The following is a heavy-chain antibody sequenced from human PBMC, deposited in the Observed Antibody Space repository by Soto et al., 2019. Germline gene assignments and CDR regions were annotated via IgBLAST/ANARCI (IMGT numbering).Heavy chain of an antibody. D-gene: IGHD6-13*01. Sequence: PGESLKISCQASGYSFTSYAIAWVRQMPGKGLESMGIIYPGDSDTRYSPSFQGQVTISVDKSINTAYLQWSSLKASDTAMYYCARQGAQQLGAFDWWGQGTLVTVYS. CDR3: ARQGAQQLGAFDW. CDR1: GYSFTSYA. J-gene: IGHJ4*02. V-gene: IGHV5-51*01. CDR2: IYPGDSDT.